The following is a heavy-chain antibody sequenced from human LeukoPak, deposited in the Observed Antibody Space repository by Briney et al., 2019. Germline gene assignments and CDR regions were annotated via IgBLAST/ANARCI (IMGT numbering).Heavy chain of an antibody. J-gene: IGHJ4*02. CDR3: AKNVPCGGDCHFDY. Sequence: GGSLRLSCAPSGFTFTTYAMRRVRQAPGKGLERVSGISGIGGSTYYADTVMGRFTISRDNSKDTLYLQMFSLRAEDTAVYYCAKNVPCGGDCHFDYWGQGTLVTVSS. D-gene: IGHD2-21*01. CDR1: GFTFTTYA. CDR2: ISGIGGST. V-gene: IGHV3-23*01.